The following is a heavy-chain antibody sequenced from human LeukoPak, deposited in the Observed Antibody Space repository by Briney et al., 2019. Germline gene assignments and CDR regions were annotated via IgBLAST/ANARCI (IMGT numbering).Heavy chain of an antibody. Sequence: QPGGSLRLSCAASGFTVSSTYMSWVRQAPGKGLEWVSVFYSDDITYYANSVKGRFIISRDNSKSMLYLQMNSLRVEDTAVYYCARGGYQETWLAPFDYWGQGTLVTVSS. CDR1: GFTVSSTY. D-gene: IGHD5-12*01. CDR2: FYSDDIT. V-gene: IGHV3-66*01. CDR3: ARGGYQETWLAPFDY. J-gene: IGHJ4*02.